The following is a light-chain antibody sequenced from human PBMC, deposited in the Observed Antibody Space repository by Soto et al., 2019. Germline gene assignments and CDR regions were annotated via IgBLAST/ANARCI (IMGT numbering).Light chain of an antibody. Sequence: QSVLTQPPSASGTAGQVVTISCSGGDSNIGSNSVYWYQHLPRMAPKLLIYYNNQRPSGVPDRFSGSRSGTSASLAIVGLRSEDEAVYYCPAWDASLSACVFGNGTKVTVL. CDR1: DSNIGSNS. J-gene: IGLJ1*01. V-gene: IGLV1-47*02. CDR2: YNN. CDR3: PAWDASLSACV.